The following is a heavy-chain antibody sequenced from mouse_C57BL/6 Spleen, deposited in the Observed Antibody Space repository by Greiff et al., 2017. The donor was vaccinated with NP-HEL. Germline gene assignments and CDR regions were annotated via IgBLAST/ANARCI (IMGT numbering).Heavy chain of an antibody. CDR2: INPSSGYT. CDR3: ARTQTSAVGAMDY. CDR1: GYTFTSYW. Sequence: VQLQQSGAELAKPGASVKLSCKASGYTFTSYWMHWVKLRPGQGLEWIGYINPSSGYTKYNQKFKDKATLTADKSSSTAYMQLSSLTYEDSAVYYCARTQTSAVGAMDYWGQGTSVTVSS. J-gene: IGHJ4*01. V-gene: IGHV1-7*01. D-gene: IGHD6-1*01.